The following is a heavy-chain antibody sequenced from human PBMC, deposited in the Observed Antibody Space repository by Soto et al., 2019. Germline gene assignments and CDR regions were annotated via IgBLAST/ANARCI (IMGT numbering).Heavy chain of an antibody. CDR3: ARDYGICSGSSFYLVGMDV. CDR1: GGTFSSYA. CDR2: IIPIFGTA. J-gene: IGHJ6*02. V-gene: IGHV1-69*12. Sequence: QVQLVQSGAEVKKPGSSVKVSCKASGGTFSSYAISWVRQAPGQGLEWMGGIIPIFGTANYAQKFQGRVTFIADESTSTAYIELGSLRSEDTAVYYCARDYGICSGSSFYLVGMDVWGQGTTVTVSS. D-gene: IGHD2-15*01.